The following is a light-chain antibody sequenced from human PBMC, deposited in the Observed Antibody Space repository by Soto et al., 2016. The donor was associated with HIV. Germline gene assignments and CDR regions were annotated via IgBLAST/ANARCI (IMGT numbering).Light chain of an antibody. CDR2: MIV. J-gene: IGLJ3*02. V-gene: IGLV3-21*03. CDR1: TLEIK. CDR3: QVWDSSSDHSPWV. Sequence: SYVLTQPPSVSVAPGKTARVTCGETTLEIKQCTGSSRSRARPLYWSSMMIVTGPQGSLSDSSGSNSGNTATLTISRVEAGDEADYYCQVWDSSSDHSPWVFGGGTKLTVL.